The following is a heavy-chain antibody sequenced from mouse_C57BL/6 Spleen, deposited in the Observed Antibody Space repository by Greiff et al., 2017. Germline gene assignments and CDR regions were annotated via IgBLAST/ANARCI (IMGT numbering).Heavy chain of an antibody. V-gene: IGHV6-3*01. CDR2: IRLKSDNYAT. D-gene: IGHD3-1*01. J-gene: IGHJ2*01. CDR3: TGGLVHDY. Sequence: EVKVEESGGGLVQPGGSMKLSCVASGFTFSNYWMNWVRQSPEKGLEWVAQIRLKSDNYATHYAESVKGRFTISRDDSKSSVYLQMNNLRAEDTGIYYCTGGLVHDYWGQGTTLTVSS. CDR1: GFTFSNYW.